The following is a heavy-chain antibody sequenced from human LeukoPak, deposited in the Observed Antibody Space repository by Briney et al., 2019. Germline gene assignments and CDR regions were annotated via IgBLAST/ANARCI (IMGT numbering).Heavy chain of an antibody. CDR1: GFTFSSYW. D-gene: IGHD3-10*01. J-gene: IGHJ6*02. CDR2: IKEDEGEG. V-gene: IGHV3-7*03. CDR3: ARRGVLWFGELFYYGMDV. Sequence: PGGSLRLSCAASGFTFSSYWMTWVRQAPGKGLEWVANIKEDEGEGYYVDSVKGRFTISRDNAKNSLYLQMNSLRAEDTAVYYCARRGVLWFGELFYYGMDVWGQGTTVTVSS.